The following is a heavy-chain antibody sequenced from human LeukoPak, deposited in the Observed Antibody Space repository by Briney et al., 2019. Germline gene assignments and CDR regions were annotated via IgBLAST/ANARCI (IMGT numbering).Heavy chain of an antibody. D-gene: IGHD3-22*01. J-gene: IGHJ4*02. CDR1: GFTFSSYA. CDR3: ARKYYYDGSGYYVFDY. Sequence: GGSLRLSCAASGFTFSSYAMNWVRQAPGKGLEWVSAISSSGANTYYADSVKGRFTISRDNSKNTLYLQMNSLRAEDTAIYYCARKYYYDGSGYYVFDYWGQGTLVTVSS. V-gene: IGHV3-23*01. CDR2: ISSSGANT.